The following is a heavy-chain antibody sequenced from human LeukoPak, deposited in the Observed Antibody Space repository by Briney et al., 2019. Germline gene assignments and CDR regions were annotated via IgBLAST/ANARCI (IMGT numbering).Heavy chain of an antibody. CDR1: GGSFSGYY. CDR3: ARESVRGVGY. J-gene: IGHJ4*02. D-gene: IGHD3-10*01. Sequence: SETLSLTCAAYGGSFSGYYWSWIRQPPGKGLEWIGEINHSGSTNYNPSFKSRVTISVDTSKNQFSLKLSSVTAADTAVYYCARESVRGVGYWGQGTLVTVSS. V-gene: IGHV4-34*01. CDR2: INHSGST.